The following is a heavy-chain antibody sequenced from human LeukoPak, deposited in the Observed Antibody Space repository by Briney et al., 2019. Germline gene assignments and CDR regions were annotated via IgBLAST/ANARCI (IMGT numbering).Heavy chain of an antibody. J-gene: IGHJ6*03. CDR3: ARLDFWSGYSIPGYYYYMDV. Sequence: GASVKVSCKASGYTFTSYGISWVRQAPGQGLEWMGWISAYNGNTNYAQKLQGRVTMTTDTSTSTAYMELRSLRSDDTAVYYCARLDFWSGYSIPGYYYYMDVWGKGTTVTVSS. CDR1: GYTFTSYG. CDR2: ISAYNGNT. V-gene: IGHV1-18*01. D-gene: IGHD3-3*01.